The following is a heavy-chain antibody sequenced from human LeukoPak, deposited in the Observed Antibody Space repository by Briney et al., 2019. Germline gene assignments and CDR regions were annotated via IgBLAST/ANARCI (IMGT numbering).Heavy chain of an antibody. D-gene: IGHD2-21*01. CDR1: GFRFSYNA. CDR3: AKTAMTKVIATSYPKGLNY. CDR2: ISGSGDST. Sequence: PGGSLRLSCAASGFRFSYNAMNWVRQAPGKGLEWVSGISGSGDSTYYADPVRGRFTISRDNSKETVYLQMTSLRADDTAVYYCAKTAMTKVIATSYPKGLNYWGQGAMVTVSS. V-gene: IGHV3-23*01. J-gene: IGHJ4*02.